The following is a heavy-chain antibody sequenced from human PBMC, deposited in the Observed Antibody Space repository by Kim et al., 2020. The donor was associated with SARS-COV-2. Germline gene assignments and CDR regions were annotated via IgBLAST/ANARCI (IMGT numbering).Heavy chain of an antibody. V-gene: IGHV3-30*04. CDR2: ISYDGSNK. CDR1: GFTFSSYA. CDR3: ARAGDCSGGSCYKGVVWY. Sequence: GGSLRLSCAASGFTFSSYAMHWVRQAPGKGLEWVAVISYDGSNKYYADSVKGRFTISRDNSKNTLYLQMNSLRAEDTAVYYCARAGDCSGGSCYKGVVWYWGQGTLVTVSS. J-gene: IGHJ4*02. D-gene: IGHD2-15*01.